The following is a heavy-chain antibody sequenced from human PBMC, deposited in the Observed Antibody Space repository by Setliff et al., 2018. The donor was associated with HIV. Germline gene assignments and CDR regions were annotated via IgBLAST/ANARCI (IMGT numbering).Heavy chain of an antibody. D-gene: IGHD2-21*02. CDR3: VRGFGVVTPTRHYHYGLDV. J-gene: IGHJ6*02. CDR1: NGSLSGYY. Sequence: SETLSLTCAVYNGSLSGYYWNWIRQPPGEGLEWIGEINHSGNTKFSPSLENRVTMSLTRSKNQFSLRLTSVTAADTAVYFCVRGFGVVTPTRHYHYGLDVWGPGTTVTVSS. CDR2: INHSGNT. V-gene: IGHV4-34*01.